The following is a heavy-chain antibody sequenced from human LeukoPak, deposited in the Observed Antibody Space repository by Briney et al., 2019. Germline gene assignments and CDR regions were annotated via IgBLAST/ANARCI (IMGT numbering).Heavy chain of an antibody. J-gene: IGHJ4*02. V-gene: IGHV3-23*01. D-gene: IGHD3-10*01. CDR1: GFTLSNYG. CDR3: AKRGVVVRVVLVGFHREAYYFDY. Sequence: PGGSLRLSCGASGFTLSNYGMSWVRQAPGKGLEWVAGLSGSGGGTKYADSVKGRFTISRDNSKNTLYLQMNGLRAEDTAVYFCAKRGVVVRVVLVGFHREAYYFDYWGQGALVTVSS. CDR2: LSGSGGGT.